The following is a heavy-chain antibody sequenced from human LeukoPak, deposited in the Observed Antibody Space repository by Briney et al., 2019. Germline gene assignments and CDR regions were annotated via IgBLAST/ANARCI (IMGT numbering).Heavy chain of an antibody. V-gene: IGHV3-21*01. CDR3: ARDPGIAVAGLDY. J-gene: IGHJ4*02. CDR2: ISSSSSYI. CDR1: GFTFSSYS. Sequence: PGGSLRLSCAASGFTFSSYSMNWVRQAPGKGLEWVSSISSSSSYIYYADSVKGRFTISRDNAKNSLYLQMNSLRAEDTAVYYCARDPGIAVAGLDYWGQGTLVTVSS. D-gene: IGHD6-19*01.